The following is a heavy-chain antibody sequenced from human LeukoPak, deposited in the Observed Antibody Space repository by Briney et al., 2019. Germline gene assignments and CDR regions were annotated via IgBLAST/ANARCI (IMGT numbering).Heavy chain of an antibody. D-gene: IGHD6-13*01. CDR3: ARDQQLVKMTYYFDY. J-gene: IGHJ4*02. V-gene: IGHV3-30-3*01. CDR2: ISYDGSNK. Sequence: GGSLRLSCAASGFTFSSYAMHWVRQAPGKGLGWVAVISYDGSNKYYADSVKGRFTISRDNSKNTLYLQMNSLRAEDTAVYYCARDQQLVKMTYYFDYWGQGTLVTVSS. CDR1: GFTFSSYA.